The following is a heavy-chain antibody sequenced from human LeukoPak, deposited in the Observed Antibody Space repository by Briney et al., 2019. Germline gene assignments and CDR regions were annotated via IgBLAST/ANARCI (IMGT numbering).Heavy chain of an antibody. Sequence: WGSLRLSCAASGFTFSSYWMHWVRQAPGKGLEWVSRINSDGSSTSYADSVKGRFTISRDNAKNTLYLQMNSLRAEDTAVYYCARGTTYGDIYFDYWGQGTLVTVSS. D-gene: IGHD4-17*01. CDR3: ARGTTYGDIYFDY. V-gene: IGHV3-74*01. CDR2: INSDGSST. J-gene: IGHJ4*02. CDR1: GFTFSSYW.